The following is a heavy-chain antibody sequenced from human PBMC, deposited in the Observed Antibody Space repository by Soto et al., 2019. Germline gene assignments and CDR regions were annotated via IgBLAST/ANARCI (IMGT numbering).Heavy chain of an antibody. J-gene: IGHJ3*02. V-gene: IGHV3-49*04. CDR2: IRSKAYGGTT. D-gene: IGHD5-18*01. CDR3: SRVIGGRVTNNAFGS. CDR1: GFSFGGYG. Sequence: GGSLRLSCTASGFSFGGYGMSWVRQAPGKELEGVGFIRSKAYGGTTEYSASVKGRFTISRDDSKPIAYLQMSSLKTDDTGVYYCSRVIGGRVTNNAFGSW.